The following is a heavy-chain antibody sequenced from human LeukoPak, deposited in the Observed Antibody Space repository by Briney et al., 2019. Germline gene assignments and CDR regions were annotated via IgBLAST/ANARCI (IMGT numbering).Heavy chain of an antibody. J-gene: IGHJ4*02. Sequence: SETLSLTCTVSGGSISSGGYYWSWIRQPPGKGLEWIGYIYHSGNTYYNPSLESRVTISVDTSKNHFSLQLSSVTAADTAVYYCTRVRPGSQSDYWGQGTLVTVSS. CDR1: GGSISSGGYY. CDR3: TRVRPGSQSDY. CDR2: IYHSGNT. D-gene: IGHD3-10*01. V-gene: IGHV4-30-2*01.